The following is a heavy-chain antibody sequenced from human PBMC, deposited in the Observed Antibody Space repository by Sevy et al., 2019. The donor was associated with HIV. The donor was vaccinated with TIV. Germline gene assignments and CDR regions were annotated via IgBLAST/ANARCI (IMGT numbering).Heavy chain of an antibody. CDR1: GFTFSSYG. J-gene: IGHJ6*02. V-gene: IGHV3-30*18. CDR2: ISYDGSNK. Sequence: GGSLRLSCAASGFTFSSYGMHWVRQAPGKGLEWVAVISYDGSNKYYADSVKGRFTISRDNSKNTLYLQMNSLRAEDTAVYYCAKELCRGGSCLSSTYPLYYYYYGMDVWGQGTTVTVSS. CDR3: AKELCRGGSCLSSTYPLYYYYYGMDV. D-gene: IGHD2-15*01.